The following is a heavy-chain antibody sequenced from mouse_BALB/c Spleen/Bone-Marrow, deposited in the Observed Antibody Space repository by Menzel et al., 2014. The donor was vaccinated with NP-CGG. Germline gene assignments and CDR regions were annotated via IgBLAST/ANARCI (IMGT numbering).Heavy chain of an antibody. D-gene: IGHD2-3*01. CDR1: GFDFSGFW. CDR2: INPDSSTI. J-gene: IGHJ3*01. V-gene: IGHV4-1*02. CDR3: ARLGYYGGFAY. Sequence: EVKLQESGGGLVQPGGSLKLPCAASGFDFSGFWMGWVRQAPGKGLEWIGEINPDSSTINYTPSLKDRFIISRDNAKNTLYLQMSKVRSEDTALYYCARLGYYGGFAYWGQGTLVTVSA.